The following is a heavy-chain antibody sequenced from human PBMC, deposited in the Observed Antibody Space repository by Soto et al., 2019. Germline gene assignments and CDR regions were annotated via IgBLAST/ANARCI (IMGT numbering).Heavy chain of an antibody. D-gene: IGHD4-17*01. Sequence: QVQLVESGGGVVQPGRSLRLSCAASGFTFSSYAMHWVRQAPGKGLEWVAVISYDGSNKYYADSVKGRFTISRDNSKNTLYLQMNSLRAEDTAVYYCARDLVAGYGDYGYFDYWGQGTLVTVSS. CDR2: ISYDGSNK. CDR3: ARDLVAGYGDYGYFDY. CDR1: GFTFSSYA. V-gene: IGHV3-30-3*01. J-gene: IGHJ4*02.